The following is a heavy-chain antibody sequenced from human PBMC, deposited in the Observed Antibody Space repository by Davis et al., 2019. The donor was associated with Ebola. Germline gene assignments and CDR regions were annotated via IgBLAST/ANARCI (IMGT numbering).Heavy chain of an antibody. CDR1: GGSVSSGSYY. Sequence: PSETLSLTCTVSGGSVSSGSYYWSWIRQPPGKGLEWIGYIYYSGSTNYNPSLKSRVTISVDTSKNQFSLKLSSVTAADTAVYYCARCSLLWFGELLYYRPNWFDPWGQGTLVTVSS. D-gene: IGHD3-10*01. J-gene: IGHJ5*02. V-gene: IGHV4-61*01. CDR3: ARCSLLWFGELLYYRPNWFDP. CDR2: IYYSGST.